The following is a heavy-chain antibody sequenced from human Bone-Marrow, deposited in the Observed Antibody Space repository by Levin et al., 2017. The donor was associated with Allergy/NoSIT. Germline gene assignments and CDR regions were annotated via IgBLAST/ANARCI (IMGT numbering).Heavy chain of an antibody. CDR1: GFTFSSYG. CDR3: AKGACTTVTTKFPHFDY. V-gene: IGHV3-30*18. CDR2: ISYDGSNK. D-gene: IGHD4-11*01. Sequence: PGGSLRLSCAASGFTFSSYGMHWVRQAPGKGLEWVAVISYDGSNKYYADSVKGRFTISRDNSKNTLYLQMNSLRAEDTAVYYCAKGACTTVTTKFPHFDYWGQGTLVTVSS. J-gene: IGHJ4*02.